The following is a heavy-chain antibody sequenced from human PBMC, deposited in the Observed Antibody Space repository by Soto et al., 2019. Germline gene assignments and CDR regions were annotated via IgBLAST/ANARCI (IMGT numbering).Heavy chain of an antibody. V-gene: IGHV3-13*01. CDR1: GFTFSSYY. Sequence: LRLSCAASGFTFSSYYMHWVRQATGKGLEWVSAIGTAGDTYYPGSVKGRFTISRENAKNSLYLQMNSLRAGDTAVYYCARDRNGYFDLWGRGTLVTVSS. CDR2: IGTAGDT. CDR3: ARDRNGYFDL. J-gene: IGHJ2*01.